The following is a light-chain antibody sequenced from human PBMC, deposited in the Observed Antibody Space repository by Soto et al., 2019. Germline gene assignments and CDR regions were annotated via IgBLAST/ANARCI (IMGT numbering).Light chain of an antibody. J-gene: IGKJ1*01. Sequence: DIQMTQSPSTLSASVGDRVTISCRASQTISSWLAWYQQKPGKAPKLLIHKASNLESGVPSRFSGSGSGTEFTLTVSSLQPDDFATYYCQQYNSYSTWTFGKGTKVEIK. CDR2: KAS. V-gene: IGKV1-5*03. CDR1: QTISSW. CDR3: QQYNSYSTWT.